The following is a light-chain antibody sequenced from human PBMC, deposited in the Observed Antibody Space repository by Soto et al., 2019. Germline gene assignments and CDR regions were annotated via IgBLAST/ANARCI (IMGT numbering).Light chain of an antibody. V-gene: IGKV1-8*01. J-gene: IGKJ1*01. CDR3: QQYYTYPWT. CDR1: QRIATY. CDR2: AAS. Sequence: AVRMTQSPSSLSASTGAGVTITCRAGQRIATYLAWYQQKPGEAPKLLIYAASILQSGVPSRFSGSGSGTDFSLTISSLQSEDFATYYCQQYYTYPWTFGQGTKVEI.